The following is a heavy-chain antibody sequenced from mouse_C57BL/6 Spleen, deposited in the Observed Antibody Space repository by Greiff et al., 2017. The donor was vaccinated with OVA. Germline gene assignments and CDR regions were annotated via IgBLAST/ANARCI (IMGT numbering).Heavy chain of an antibody. CDR3: ARGQLGFDY. J-gene: IGHJ2*01. D-gene: IGHD4-1*02. Sequence: ESGPGLVKPSQSLSLTCSVTGYSITSGYYWNWIRQFPGNKLEWMGYISYDGSNNYNPSLKNRISITRDTSKNQFFLNLNSVTTEDTATYYCARGQLGFDYWGQGTTLTVSS. V-gene: IGHV3-6*01. CDR2: ISYDGSN. CDR1: GYSITSGYY.